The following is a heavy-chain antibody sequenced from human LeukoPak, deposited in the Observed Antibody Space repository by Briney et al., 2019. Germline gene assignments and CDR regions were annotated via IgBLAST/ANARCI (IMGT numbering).Heavy chain of an antibody. CDR1: GFTFSSYG. CDR3: AKSATTVVTRCLVY. Sequence: GGSLRLSCAASGFTFSSYGMHWVRQAPGKGLEWVAVISYDGSNKYYADSVKGRFTISRDNSKNTLYLQMNSLRAEDTAVYYCAKSATTVVTRCLVYWGQGTLVTVSS. V-gene: IGHV3-30*18. CDR2: ISYDGSNK. J-gene: IGHJ4*02. D-gene: IGHD4-23*01.